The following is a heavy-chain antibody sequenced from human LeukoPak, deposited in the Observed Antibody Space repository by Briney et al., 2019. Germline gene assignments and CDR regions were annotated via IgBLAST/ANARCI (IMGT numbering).Heavy chain of an antibody. V-gene: IGHV4-38-2*01. J-gene: IGHJ4*02. Sequence: KPSETLSLTCAVYGGSFSGYYWGWIRQPPGKGLEWIGSIYHSGSTYYNPSLKSRVTISVDTSKNQFSLKLSSVTAADTAVYYCARLFWGKYYFDYWGQGTLVTVSS. CDR1: GGSFSGYY. CDR2: IYHSGST. D-gene: IGHD7-27*01. CDR3: ARLFWGKYYFDY.